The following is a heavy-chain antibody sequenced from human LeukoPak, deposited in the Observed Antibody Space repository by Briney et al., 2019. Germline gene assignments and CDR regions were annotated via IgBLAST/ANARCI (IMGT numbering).Heavy chain of an antibody. CDR1: GGSVSSGSYY. V-gene: IGHV4-61*01. Sequence: SETLSLTCTVSGGSVSSGSYYWSWIRQPPGTGLEWIGYIYYSESTNYNPSLKSRVTISVDTSKNQFSLKLSSVTAADTAVYYCASRAPYYYDSSPFDPWGQGTLVTVSS. D-gene: IGHD3-22*01. CDR3: ASRAPYYYDSSPFDP. J-gene: IGHJ5*02. CDR2: IYYSEST.